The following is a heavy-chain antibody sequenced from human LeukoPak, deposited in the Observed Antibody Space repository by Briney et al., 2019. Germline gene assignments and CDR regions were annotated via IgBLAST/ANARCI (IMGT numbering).Heavy chain of an antibody. V-gene: IGHV3-64D*06. CDR1: GFSFSSHA. J-gene: IGHJ4*02. CDR3: VKPSISAAGTDH. Sequence: PGGSLRLSCVATGFSFSSHAMHWVRQAPGKGLEYVSAISINGGSTYYTDSVKGRFTISRDNSKNTLYLQMSGLRDEDTAVYYCVKPSISAAGTDHWGQGTLVTVSS. D-gene: IGHD6-13*01. CDR2: ISINGGST.